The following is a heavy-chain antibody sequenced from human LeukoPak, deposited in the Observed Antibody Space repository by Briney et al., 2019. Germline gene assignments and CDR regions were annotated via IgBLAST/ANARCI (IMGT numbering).Heavy chain of an antibody. CDR2: IYYRVTS. CDR3: ARSPVLLWFGESNVFDP. J-gene: IGHJ5*02. Sequence: PSETLSLTCTVSGDSISTYYWSWIRQPPGKGVEWVGYIYYRVTSDYNPSLKSRVTMSVDMSTRQISLKLSSVTAADTAVYYCARSPVLLWFGESNVFDPWGQGTLVTVSS. D-gene: IGHD3-10*01. CDR1: GDSISTYY. V-gene: IGHV4-59*01.